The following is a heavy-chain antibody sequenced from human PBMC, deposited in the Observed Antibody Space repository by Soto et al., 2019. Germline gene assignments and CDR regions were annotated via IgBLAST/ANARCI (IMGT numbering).Heavy chain of an antibody. CDR3: AKEHIRRAFGVVTDFDY. CDR2: ISYDGSNK. V-gene: IGHV3-30*18. CDR1: GFTFSSYG. J-gene: IGHJ4*02. D-gene: IGHD3-3*01. Sequence: QVQLVESGGGVVQPGRSLRLSCAASGFTFSSYGMHWVRQAPGKGLEWVAVISYDGSNKYYADSVKGRFTISRDNSKNTLYLQMNSLRAEDTAVYYCAKEHIRRAFGVVTDFDYWGQGTLVTVST.